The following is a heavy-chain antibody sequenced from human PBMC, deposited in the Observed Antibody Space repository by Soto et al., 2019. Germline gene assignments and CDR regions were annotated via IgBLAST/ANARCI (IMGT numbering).Heavy chain of an antibody. CDR3: AHVYGGYDHFDY. D-gene: IGHD5-12*01. Sequence: QITLKESGPTLVKPTQTLTLTCTFSGFSLSTSGVGVGWIRQPPGKALEWLALIYWDDDKRYSPSLKSRLTXXKXXSKNHVVLTMTNMDPVDTATYYCAHVYGGYDHFDYWGQGTLVTVSS. CDR2: IYWDDDK. CDR1: GFSLSTSGVG. V-gene: IGHV2-5*02. J-gene: IGHJ4*02.